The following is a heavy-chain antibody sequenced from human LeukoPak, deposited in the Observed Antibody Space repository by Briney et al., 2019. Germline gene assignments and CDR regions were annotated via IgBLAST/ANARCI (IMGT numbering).Heavy chain of an antibody. V-gene: IGHV3-33*01. CDR1: GFMFSSSG. CDR3: ARDGGTSHFDY. J-gene: IGHJ4*02. CDR2: IWYDGSNK. D-gene: IGHD4-23*01. Sequence: GGSLRLSCAASGFMFSSSGMHWVRQAPGKGLEWVAVIWYDGSNKYSADSVKGRFTISRDNSKNTLYLQMNSLRAEDTAVYYCARDGGTSHFDYWGQGTLVTVSS.